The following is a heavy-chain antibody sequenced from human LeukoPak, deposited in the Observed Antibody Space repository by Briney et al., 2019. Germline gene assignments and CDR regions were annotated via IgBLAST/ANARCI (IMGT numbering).Heavy chain of an antibody. CDR3: ARVAVGAGTDYFDY. V-gene: IGHV3-53*01. CDR1: GFTVSSNY. Sequence: QPGGYLRLSCAASGFTVSSNYMSWVRQAPGKGLEWVSVIYSGGDTYYADSVKGRFTISSDNSKNTLYLQMNSLTAEDTAVDYCARVAVGAGTDYFDYWGQGTLVTVSS. CDR2: IYSGGDT. J-gene: IGHJ4*02. D-gene: IGHD6-19*01.